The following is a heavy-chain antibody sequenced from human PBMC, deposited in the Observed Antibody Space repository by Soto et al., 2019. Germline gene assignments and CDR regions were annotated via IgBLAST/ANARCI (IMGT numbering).Heavy chain of an antibody. Sequence: ASVKVSCKASGYTFTSYDINWVRQATGQGLEWMGWMNPNSGNTGYAQKFQGRVTMTRNTSISTAYMELSSLRSEDTAVYYCARTLAVAGRNYGMDVWGQGTTVTVSS. V-gene: IGHV1-8*01. J-gene: IGHJ6*02. CDR2: MNPNSGNT. CDR1: GYTFTSYD. CDR3: ARTLAVAGRNYGMDV. D-gene: IGHD6-19*01.